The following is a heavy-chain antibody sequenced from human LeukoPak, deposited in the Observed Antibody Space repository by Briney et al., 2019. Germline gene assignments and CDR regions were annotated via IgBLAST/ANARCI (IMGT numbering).Heavy chain of an antibody. CDR2: IYTYGST. J-gene: IGHJ1*01. V-gene: IGHV4-4*07. CDR3: ARNGHSRYFQH. CDR1: GASISSYY. Sequence: PSETLSLTCSVSGASISSYYWSWIRQPAGKGLEWIGRIYTYGSTNYNPSLKSRVTISVDTSKNQFSLKLSSVTAADTAVYYCARNGHSRYFQHWGQGTLVTVSS. D-gene: IGHD5-18*01.